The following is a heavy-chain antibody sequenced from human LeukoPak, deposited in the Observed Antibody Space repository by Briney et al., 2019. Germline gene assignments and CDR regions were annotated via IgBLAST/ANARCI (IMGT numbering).Heavy chain of an antibody. D-gene: IGHD3-22*01. CDR1: GGSISTYY. Sequence: KTSETLSLTCSVSGGSISTYYWSWIRRPSGKGLEWIGYIHPSGASVYSPSFRGRVTMSIDMSNNQLSVRLSAVTAADTAMYYCARHDEIRLITNGFNVWGQGTMVTVSS. J-gene: IGHJ3*01. V-gene: IGHV4-4*09. CDR2: IHPSGAS. CDR3: ARHDEIRLITNGFNV.